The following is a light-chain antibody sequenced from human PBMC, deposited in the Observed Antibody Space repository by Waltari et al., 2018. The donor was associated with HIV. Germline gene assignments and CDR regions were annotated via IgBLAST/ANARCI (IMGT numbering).Light chain of an antibody. V-gene: IGLV1-44*01. CDR2: FDN. CDR1: SSNIGSRY. J-gene: IGLJ3*02. CDR3: ASWDDSLDGVV. Sequence: QSVLTQPPSVSGTPGQRVTLSCSASSSNIGSRYVNWYHVLPGTAPKTLIYFDNRRPSGVPDRCSGSKSGTSASLAISGLKSEDEADYYCASWDDSLDGVVFGGGTKLNVL.